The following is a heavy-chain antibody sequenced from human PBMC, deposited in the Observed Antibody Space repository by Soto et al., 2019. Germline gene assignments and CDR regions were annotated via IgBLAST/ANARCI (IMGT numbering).Heavy chain of an antibody. V-gene: IGHV3-64D*06. Sequence: PGGSLRLSCSASGFTFSSYAMHWVRQAPGKGLEYVSAISSNGGSTYYADSVKGRFTISRDNSKNTLYLQMSSLRAEDTAVYYCVKGGFNDFWGGYEYGMDVWGQGTTVTVSS. CDR1: GFTFSSYA. D-gene: IGHD3-3*01. J-gene: IGHJ6*02. CDR3: VKGGFNDFWGGYEYGMDV. CDR2: ISSNGGST.